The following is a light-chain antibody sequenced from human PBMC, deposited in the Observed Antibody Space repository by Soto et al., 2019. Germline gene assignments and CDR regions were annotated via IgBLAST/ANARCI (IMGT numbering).Light chain of an antibody. V-gene: IGLV1-44*01. CDR1: RSNIGSNT. CDR3: AAWDDSLNGFYV. Sequence: QSALTQSPSASGTPGQRVTISCSGSRSNIGSNTVNWYQQLPGSAPKLLIYSNNQRPSGVPDRFSGSKSGTSASLAISGLRSEDEADYYCAAWDDSLNGFYVFGTGTKVTVL. CDR2: SNN. J-gene: IGLJ1*01.